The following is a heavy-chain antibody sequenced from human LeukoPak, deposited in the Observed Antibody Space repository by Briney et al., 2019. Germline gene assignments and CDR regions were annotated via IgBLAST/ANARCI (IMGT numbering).Heavy chain of an antibody. CDR1: GDSMSSYY. CDR2: IYDSGST. CDR3: ACLTTADAFDI. J-gene: IGHJ3*02. Sequence: SETLSLTCTVSGDSMSSYYWSWIRQPPGKGLEWIGYIYDSGSTNYNPSFKSRVTISVDTSKNQFSLKLSSVTAADTAVYYCACLTTADAFDIWGQGTMVTVSS. D-gene: IGHD3-22*01. V-gene: IGHV4-59*01.